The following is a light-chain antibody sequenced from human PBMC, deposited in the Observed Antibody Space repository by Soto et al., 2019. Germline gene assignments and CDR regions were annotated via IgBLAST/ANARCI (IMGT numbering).Light chain of an antibody. J-gene: IGKJ4*01. V-gene: IGKV1-39*01. CDR3: QQLNNYPRT. Sequence: EILMTQSPSSLSASVGERAAITCRASHTITDYINWYQQKPGKAPRLLIFGASSLQSAVPSRFTGSGSGTDFTLTISSLQPEDFATYYCQQLNNYPRTFGGGTKVDIK. CDR1: HTITDY. CDR2: GAS.